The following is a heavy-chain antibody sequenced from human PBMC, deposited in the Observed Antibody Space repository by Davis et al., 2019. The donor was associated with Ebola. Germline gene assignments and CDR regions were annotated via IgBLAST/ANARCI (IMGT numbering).Heavy chain of an antibody. CDR3: ASGDTYYYDSSGYYYERRPFDY. CDR2: ISSSSSYI. CDR1: GFTFSSYS. Sequence: PGGSLRLSCAASGFTFSSYSMNWVRQAPGKGLEWVSSISSSSSYIYYADSVKGRFTISRDNAKNSLYLQMNSLRAEDTAVYYCASGDTYYYDSSGYYYERRPFDYWGQGTLVTVSS. J-gene: IGHJ4*02. D-gene: IGHD3-22*01. V-gene: IGHV3-21*01.